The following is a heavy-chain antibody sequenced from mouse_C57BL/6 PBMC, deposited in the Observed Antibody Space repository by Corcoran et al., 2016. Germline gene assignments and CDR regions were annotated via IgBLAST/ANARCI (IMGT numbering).Heavy chain of an antibody. Sequence: EVQLQQSGPVLVKPGASVKMSCKASGYTFTDYYMNWVKQSHGKSLEWIGVINPYNGGTSYNQKFKGKATLTVDKSSSTAYMELNSLTSEDSAVYYWARDYGSSHWYFDVWGTGTTVTVSS. V-gene: IGHV1-19*01. D-gene: IGHD1-1*01. CDR1: GYTFTDYY. CDR3: ARDYGSSHWYFDV. J-gene: IGHJ1*03. CDR2: INPYNGGT.